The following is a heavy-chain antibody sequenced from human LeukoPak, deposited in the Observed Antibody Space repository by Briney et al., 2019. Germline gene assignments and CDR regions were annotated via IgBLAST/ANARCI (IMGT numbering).Heavy chain of an antibody. CDR1: GGTFSSYA. J-gene: IGHJ4*02. V-gene: IGHV1-69*13. CDR2: IIPIFGTA. Sequence: ASVKVSCKASGGTFSSYAISWVRQAPGQGLEWMGGIIPIFGTANYAQKFQGRVTITADESTSTAYMELSSLRSEDTAVYYCARDLGYCSSTSCYDFDYWGQGTLVTVSS. CDR3: ARDLGYCSSTSCYDFDY. D-gene: IGHD2-2*01.